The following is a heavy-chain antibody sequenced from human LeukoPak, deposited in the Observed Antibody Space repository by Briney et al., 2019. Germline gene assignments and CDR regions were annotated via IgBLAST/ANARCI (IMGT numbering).Heavy chain of an antibody. Sequence: SETLSLTCAVYGGSFSGYYWTWLRQTPEKGLEWIGEMNPSGSTNYNPSLKSRVTTSVDTSKNQFSLELSSVTAADTAVYYCARGRQDVTMIVVVMTAVSYYLDVWGKGTTVTVS. CDR1: GGSFSGYY. J-gene: IGHJ6*03. CDR3: ARGRQDVTMIVVVMTAVSYYLDV. CDR2: MNPSGST. D-gene: IGHD3-22*01. V-gene: IGHV4-34*01.